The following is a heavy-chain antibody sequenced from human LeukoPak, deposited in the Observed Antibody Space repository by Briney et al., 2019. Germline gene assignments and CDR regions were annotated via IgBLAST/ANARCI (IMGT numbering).Heavy chain of an antibody. Sequence: PGGSLRLSCAASGFIFSSYGMHWVRQAPGKGLEWVAVIWYDGSNKYYADSVKGRFTISRDNSKNTLYLQMNSLRAEDTAVYYCARVDDYGDYGIDYWGQGTLVTVSS. CDR1: GFIFSSYG. CDR3: ARVDDYGDYGIDY. V-gene: IGHV3-33*01. CDR2: IWYDGSNK. J-gene: IGHJ4*02. D-gene: IGHD4-17*01.